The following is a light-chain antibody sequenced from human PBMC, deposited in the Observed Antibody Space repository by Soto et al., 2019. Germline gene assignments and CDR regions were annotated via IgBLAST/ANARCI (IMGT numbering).Light chain of an antibody. CDR3: QHYNTDSPTT. CDR1: QSVSRY. CDR2: GAS. V-gene: IGKV3-15*01. J-gene: IGKJ1*01. Sequence: EIVMTQSPASLSVSPGERVTLSCTASQSVSRYLAWYQQIPGQAPRLLIHGASTGAIGVPDRFSGSGSGTEFTLTISTLQSDDFATYYCQHYNTDSPTTFGQGTKVQIK.